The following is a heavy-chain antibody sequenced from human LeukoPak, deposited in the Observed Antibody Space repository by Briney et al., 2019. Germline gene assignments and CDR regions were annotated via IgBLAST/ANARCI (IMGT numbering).Heavy chain of an antibody. V-gene: IGHV1-69*13. J-gene: IGHJ6*03. CDR2: IIPIFGTA. CDR1: GGTFSSYA. Sequence: SVKVSCKASGGTFSSYAISWVRQAPGQGLEWMGGIIPIFGTANYAQKFQGRVTITADESTSTAYMELSSLRSEDTAVYHCARANYYGSEYYYYYMDVWGKGTTVTISS. CDR3: ARANYYGSEYYYYYMDV. D-gene: IGHD3-10*01.